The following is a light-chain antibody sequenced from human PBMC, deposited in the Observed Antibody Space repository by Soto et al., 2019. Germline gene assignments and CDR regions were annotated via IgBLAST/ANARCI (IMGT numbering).Light chain of an antibody. CDR3: QQYGSSPQM. Sequence: IVLKQSQGTLALSPCEVAVLPRRATQNVSSSHLAWSQQKPGQAPRLLIYGASSRATGIPDRFSGSGSGTDFTLTISRLEPEDFAVYYCQQYGSSPQMFGQGTKVDI. J-gene: IGKJ1*01. CDR1: QNVSSSH. V-gene: IGKV3-20*01. CDR2: GAS.